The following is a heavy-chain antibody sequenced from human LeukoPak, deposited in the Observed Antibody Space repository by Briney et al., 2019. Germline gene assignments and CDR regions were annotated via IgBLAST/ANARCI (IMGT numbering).Heavy chain of an antibody. D-gene: IGHD3-22*01. V-gene: IGHV3-30*02. CDR2: IRYDGSNK. CDR1: GFIFSTCG. J-gene: IGHJ4*02. CDR3: AKDRSYYDSGGYRNFDY. Sequence: GGSLRLSCAASGFIFSTCGMHWVRQAPGKGLEWVAFIRYDGSNKYYADSVKGRFIISRDNSENTLSLQMNSPRAEDTAVYYCAKDRSYYDSGGYRNFDYWGQGTLVTVSS.